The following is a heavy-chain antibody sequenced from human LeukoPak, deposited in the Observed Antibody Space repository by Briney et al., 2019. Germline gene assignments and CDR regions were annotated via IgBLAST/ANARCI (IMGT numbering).Heavy chain of an antibody. CDR3: ARAKFDSSRYYYRGFDI. D-gene: IGHD3-22*01. CDR2: IYSGGST. V-gene: IGHV3-66*01. CDR1: GFTFSSYW. Sequence: GGSLRLSCAASGFTFSSYWMTWVRQAPGKGLEWVSVIYSGGSTYYADSVKGRFTISRDNSKNTLYLQMNSLRAEDTAVYYCARAKFDSSRYYYRGFDIWGQGTMVTVSS. J-gene: IGHJ3*02.